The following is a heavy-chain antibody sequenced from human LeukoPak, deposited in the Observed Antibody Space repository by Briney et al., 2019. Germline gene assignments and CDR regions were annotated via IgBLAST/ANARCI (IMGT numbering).Heavy chain of an antibody. Sequence: PSETLSLTGTVSGGSISSHYWSWIRQPPGKGLEWIGDSYYSGSTNYNPSLKSRVTISVDTSKNQFSLKLSSVTAADTAVYYCARRGRIVGATSDAFDIWGQGTMVTVSS. V-gene: IGHV4-59*11. J-gene: IGHJ3*02. CDR1: GGSISSHY. CDR2: SYYSGST. D-gene: IGHD1-26*01. CDR3: ARRGRIVGATSDAFDI.